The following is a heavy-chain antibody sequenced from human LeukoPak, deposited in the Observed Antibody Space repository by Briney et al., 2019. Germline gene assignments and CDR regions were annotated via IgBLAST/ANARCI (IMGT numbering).Heavy chain of an antibody. D-gene: IGHD1-26*01. CDR1: GYTFTSYA. CDR3: ARVSGYSGSSSPFDY. J-gene: IGHJ4*02. V-gene: IGHV1-46*01. Sequence: ASVKVSCKASGYTFTSYAITWVRQAPGQGLEWMGIINPSGGSTSYAQKFQGRVTMTRDTSTSTVYMELSSLRSEDTAVYYCARVSGYSGSSSPFDYWGQGTLATVSS. CDR2: INPSGGST.